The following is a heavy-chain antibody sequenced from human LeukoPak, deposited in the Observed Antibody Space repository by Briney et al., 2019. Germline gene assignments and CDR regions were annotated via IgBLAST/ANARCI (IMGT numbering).Heavy chain of an antibody. CDR1: GFTFTSYA. CDR3: ARGYCSGGSCYSVFWFDP. J-gene: IGHJ5*02. D-gene: IGHD2-15*01. Sequence: GGSLRPSCAPSGFTFTSYAMNSVRQPPGKGLEWVSSIIGSGGFTYYADSVKGRFTISRDNSKNTLYLQMNSLRAEDTAVYYCARGYCSGGSCYSVFWFDPWGQGTLVTVSS. CDR2: IIGSGGFT. V-gene: IGHV3-23*01.